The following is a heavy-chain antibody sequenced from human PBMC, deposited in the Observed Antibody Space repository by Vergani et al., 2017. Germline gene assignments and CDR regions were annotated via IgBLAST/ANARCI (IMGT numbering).Heavy chain of an antibody. CDR1: GFTSSYYG. V-gene: IGHV3-30*03. CDR2: ISYDGTQK. J-gene: IGHJ4*02. Sequence: QVHLVESGGGVVQPGRSLRLSCVVSGFTSSYYGMHWVRQAPGKGLEWVAVISYDGTQKYYADSVKGRFTISRDNSKSTLYLQMNSLRTEDTAVYYCARGGRQWLGRTYFDYWGQGTLVTVSS. CDR3: ARGGRQWLGRTYFDY. D-gene: IGHD6-19*01.